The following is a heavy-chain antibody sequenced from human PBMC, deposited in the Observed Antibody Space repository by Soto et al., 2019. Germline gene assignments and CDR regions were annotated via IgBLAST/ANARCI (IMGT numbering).Heavy chain of an antibody. J-gene: IGHJ4*02. CDR3: ARDADSSGLHY. CDR1: GFTVSGMF. V-gene: IGHV3-53*02. D-gene: IGHD6-19*01. Sequence: EVSLVETGGGLIHPGGSLRLSCAASGFTVSGMFMNWVRQAPGKGLEWVSVIYPAGPTYYADSVKGRFTISRDNSKNTLFLQLNNLRAEDTAVYYCARDADSSGLHYWGQGILLTVSS. CDR2: IYPAGPT.